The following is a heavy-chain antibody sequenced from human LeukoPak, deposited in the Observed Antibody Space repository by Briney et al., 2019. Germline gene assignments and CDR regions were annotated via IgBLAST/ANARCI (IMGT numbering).Heavy chain of an antibody. CDR1: GYRFTSLL. J-gene: IGHJ4*02. CDR3: ARRAHSGAMITLDY. D-gene: IGHD5-12*01. Sequence: GESLEIPCQGLGYRFTSLLIVWVPRIPGKGMDWFRVFLLGDFHSTYHTPLQAEAPISADNSISTAYLQWSSLKASDTAMYYCARRAHSGAMITLDYWGQGTLVTVSS. V-gene: IGHV5-51*01. CDR2: FLLGDFHS.